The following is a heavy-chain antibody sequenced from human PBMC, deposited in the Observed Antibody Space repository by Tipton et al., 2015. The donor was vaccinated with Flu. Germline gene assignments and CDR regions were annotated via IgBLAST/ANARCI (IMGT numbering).Heavy chain of an antibody. J-gene: IGHJ4*02. CDR3: AADRGGSYFDY. CDR1: AFNVSDNY. Sequence: SLRLSCAVSAFNVSDNYMSWVRQAPGKGLEWVSIIFTGGNTYYADSVKGRFTISRDISKNTLFLQMNSLRTEDTVLYYCAADRGGSYFDYWGQGTLVTVSS. D-gene: IGHD3-16*01. V-gene: IGHV3-66*02. CDR2: IFTGGNT.